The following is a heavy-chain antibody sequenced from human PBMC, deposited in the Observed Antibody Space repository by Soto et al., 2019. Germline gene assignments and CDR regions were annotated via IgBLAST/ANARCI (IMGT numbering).Heavy chain of an antibody. V-gene: IGHV3-23*01. Sequence: PGGSLRLSCAASGFTFRNYGMSWVRQAPGKGLEWVAGVSGRGGSTNYADSVKGRFTISRDDSKNTLYLQMNSLRAEDTAVYYCAKRQLLYWYFDLWGRGTLVTV. CDR1: GFTFRNYG. J-gene: IGHJ2*01. D-gene: IGHD6-19*01. CDR2: VSGRGGST. CDR3: AKRQLLYWYFDL.